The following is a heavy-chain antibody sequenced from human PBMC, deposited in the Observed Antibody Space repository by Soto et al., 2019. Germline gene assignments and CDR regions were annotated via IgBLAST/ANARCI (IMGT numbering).Heavy chain of an antibody. D-gene: IGHD3-9*01. CDR2: ISYDGKNK. Sequence: QVQLVESGGGVVQPGRSLRLSCAASGFTFNNHAMHWVRQAPGKGLEWVAVISYDGKNKYYADSVKGRFTISRDNSKNTVFLQLNNVIVEDTAVFYCARTSIFMYYFDYWGQGALVTVPS. CDR3: ARTSIFMYYFDY. V-gene: IGHV3-30*04. J-gene: IGHJ4*02. CDR1: GFTFNNHA.